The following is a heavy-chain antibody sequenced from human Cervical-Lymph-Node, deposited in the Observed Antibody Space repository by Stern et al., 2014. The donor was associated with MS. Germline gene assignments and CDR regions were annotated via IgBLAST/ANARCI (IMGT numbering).Heavy chain of an antibody. V-gene: IGHV7-4-1*02. CDR1: GYTLTNYP. CDR2: INTNTGNS. J-gene: IGHJ4*02. Sequence: QVQLVESGSELKKPGASVTVSCKASGYTLTNYPMNWVRQAPGQGLEWMGWINTNTGNSTYAQAFPGRFSFPFDTSARTAYFQISSLKAEDTAVYYCARDFVDTAMITRSDYLDCWGQGTLVTVSS. D-gene: IGHD5-18*01. CDR3: ARDFVDTAMITRSDYLDC.